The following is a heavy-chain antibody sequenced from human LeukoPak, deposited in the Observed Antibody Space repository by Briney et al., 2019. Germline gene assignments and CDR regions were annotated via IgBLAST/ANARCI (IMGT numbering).Heavy chain of an antibody. J-gene: IGHJ3*02. V-gene: IGHV4-59*01. CDR2: VYYSGST. CDR1: GGSISSYY. Sequence: SETLSLTCTVSGGSISSYYWSWIRQPPGKGLEWIGYVYYSGSTNYNPSLKSRVTISVDTSKNQFSLKLSSVTAADTAVYYCARGRGYAFDIWGQGTMVTVSS. CDR3: ARGRGYAFDI. D-gene: IGHD2-15*01.